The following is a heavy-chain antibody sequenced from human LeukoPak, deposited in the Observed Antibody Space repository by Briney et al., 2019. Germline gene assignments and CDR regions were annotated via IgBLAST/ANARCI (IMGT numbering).Heavy chain of an antibody. V-gene: IGHV3-73*01. J-gene: IGHJ4*02. Sequence: HPGGSLTLSCAASGLTFSGSAMHWVRQASGKGLEWVGRIRSKPNSYATAYAASVKGRFTISRDDSKNTAFLQMKSLKTEDTAVYYCTRHDNYYDISGPSHWGQGTLVTVSS. D-gene: IGHD3-22*01. CDR3: TRHDNYYDISGPSH. CDR1: GLTFSGSA. CDR2: IRSKPNSYAT.